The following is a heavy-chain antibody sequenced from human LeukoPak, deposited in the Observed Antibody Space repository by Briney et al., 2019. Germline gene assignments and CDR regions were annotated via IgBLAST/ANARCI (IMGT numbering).Heavy chain of an antibody. D-gene: IGHD4-17*01. V-gene: IGHV3-9*01. CDR1: GFTFDDYA. J-gene: IGHJ1*01. CDR3: AKDISGDYDQYFQH. CDR2: ISWNSGSI. Sequence: GGSLRLSCAASGFTFDDYAMHWIRQAPGKGLEWVSGISWNSGSIGYADSVKGRFTISRDNAKNSLYLQMNSLRAEDTALYYSAKDISGDYDQYFQHWGQGTLVTVSS.